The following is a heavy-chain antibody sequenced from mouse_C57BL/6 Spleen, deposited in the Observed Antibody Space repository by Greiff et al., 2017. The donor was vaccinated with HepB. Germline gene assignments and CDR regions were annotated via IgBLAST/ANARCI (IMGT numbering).Heavy chain of an antibody. CDR2: IYPRSGNT. Sequence: VKLVESGAELARPGASVKLSCKASGYTFTSYGISWVKQRTGQGLEWIGEIYPRSGNTYYNEKFKGKATLTADKSSSTAYMELRSLTSEDSAVYFCARLCYYGSSYYAMDYWGQGTSVTVSS. J-gene: IGHJ4*01. D-gene: IGHD1-1*01. CDR1: GYTFTSYG. CDR3: ARLCYYGSSYYAMDY. V-gene: IGHV1-81*01.